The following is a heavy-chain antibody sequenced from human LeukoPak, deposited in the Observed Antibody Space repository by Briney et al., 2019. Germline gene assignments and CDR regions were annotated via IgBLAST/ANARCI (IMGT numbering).Heavy chain of an antibody. CDR3: AREIEMATIDY. CDR2: IYYSGST. CDR1: GGSISSYY. D-gene: IGHD5-24*01. V-gene: IGHV4-59*01. Sequence: SETLSLTCTVSGGSISSYYWSWIRQPPGKGLEWIGYIYYSGSTNYNPSLKRRVTISVDTSKNQFSLKLSSVTAADTAVYYCAREIEMATIDYWGQGTLVTVSS. J-gene: IGHJ4*02.